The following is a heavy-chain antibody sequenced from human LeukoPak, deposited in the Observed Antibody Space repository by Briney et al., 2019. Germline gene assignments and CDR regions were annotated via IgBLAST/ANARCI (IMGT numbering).Heavy chain of an antibody. CDR1: GYTFTRYY. V-gene: IGHV1-46*01. D-gene: IGHD5-18*01. CDR3: AREVQLWPYFDY. J-gene: IGHJ4*02. CDR2: INPSGGST. Sequence: WASVKVSCKASGYTFTRYYMYWVRQAPGQGLEWMGIINPSGGSTNYAQKFQGRVTITADKSTSTAYMELSSLRSEDTAVYYCAREVQLWPYFDYWGQGTLVTVSS.